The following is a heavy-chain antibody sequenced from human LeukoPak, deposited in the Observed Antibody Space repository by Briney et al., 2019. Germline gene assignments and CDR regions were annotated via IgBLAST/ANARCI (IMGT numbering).Heavy chain of an antibody. Sequence: GGSLRLSCAASGFSFSNYGMHWVRQAPGKGLEWVAIISYDGSNKYYADSVKGRFTISRDNSKNTLYVQMNSLRAEDTAVYYCAKDTDYGDHTSDYWGQGALVTVSS. CDR1: GFSFSNYG. J-gene: IGHJ4*02. V-gene: IGHV3-30*18. D-gene: IGHD4-17*01. CDR2: ISYDGSNK. CDR3: AKDTDYGDHTSDY.